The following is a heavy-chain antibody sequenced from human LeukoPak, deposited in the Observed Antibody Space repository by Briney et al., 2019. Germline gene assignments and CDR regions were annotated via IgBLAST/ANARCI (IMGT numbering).Heavy chain of an antibody. CDR2: ISSGSSTT. J-gene: IGHJ3*02. V-gene: IGHV3-48*01. CDR1: GFTFSPLG. CDR3: AKGRHIAAPDAFDI. D-gene: IGHD6-13*01. Sequence: RGSLRLSCAASGFTFSPLGMNWVRQAPGRGLEWVSYISSGSSTTYYADSVKGRFTISRDNSRNTLYLQVNSLRAEDTAVYSCAKGRHIAAPDAFDIWGQGTMVTVSS.